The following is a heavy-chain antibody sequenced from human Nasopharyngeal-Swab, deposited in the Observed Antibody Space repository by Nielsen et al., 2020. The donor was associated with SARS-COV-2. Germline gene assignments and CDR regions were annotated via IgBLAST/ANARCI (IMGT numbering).Heavy chain of an antibody. J-gene: IGHJ6*02. CDR3: ARDLSSIWTSGLGV. CDR1: GFTFSAHY. D-gene: IGHD6-13*01. CDR2: RRNKANSYTT. V-gene: IGHV3-72*01. Sequence: GGSLRLSCAASGFTFSAHYMDWVRQAPGKGIEWVGRRRNKANSYTTEYAASVKGRFTISRDDSKNSLYLQMSSLRTEDTALYYCARDLSSIWTSGLGVWGQGTTVIVSS.